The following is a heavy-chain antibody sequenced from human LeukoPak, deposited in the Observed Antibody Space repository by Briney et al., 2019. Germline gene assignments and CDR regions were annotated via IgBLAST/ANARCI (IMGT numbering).Heavy chain of an antibody. D-gene: IGHD6-13*01. CDR2: IKQDGSEK. Sequence: TGGSLRLSCAASGFTFSGYWMSWVRQAPGKGLEWVANIKQDGSEKYHVDSVKGRFTISRDNAKNSLFLQMNSLRAEDTAVYYCARDWQWQQLDGDAFDIWGQGTMVTVSS. V-gene: IGHV3-7*04. J-gene: IGHJ3*02. CDR1: GFTFSGYW. CDR3: ARDWQWQQLDGDAFDI.